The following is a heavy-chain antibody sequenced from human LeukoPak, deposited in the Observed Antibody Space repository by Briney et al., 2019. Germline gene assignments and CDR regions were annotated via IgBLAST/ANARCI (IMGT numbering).Heavy chain of an antibody. Sequence: SETLSLTCNVSGDSIGSTSYYWGWIRQPPGKGLEWIGNIYFSGSTYYNPSLKSRVTISVDTSKNHFSLKLSSVTAADTAVYYCARSVGIWFGAANWFDPWGQGTPVTVSS. CDR2: IYFSGST. CDR1: GDSIGSTSYY. J-gene: IGHJ5*02. V-gene: IGHV4-39*02. D-gene: IGHD3-10*01. CDR3: ARSVGIWFGAANWFDP.